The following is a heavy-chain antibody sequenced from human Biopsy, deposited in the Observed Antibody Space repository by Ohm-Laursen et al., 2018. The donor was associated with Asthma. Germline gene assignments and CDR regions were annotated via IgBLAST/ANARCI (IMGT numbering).Heavy chain of an antibody. CDR3: VRGGTDDAFDI. CDR2: ISKDASTQ. V-gene: IGHV3-30*01. D-gene: IGHD1-1*01. Sequence: SLRLSCTASGFSFSNFAIHWVRQAPGKGLEWVGVISKDASTQDYADSVKGRFTIARDNSKNTLDLQMNSLREEDTAVYYCVRGGTDDAFDIWGQGTVVSVSS. CDR1: GFSFSNFA. J-gene: IGHJ3*02.